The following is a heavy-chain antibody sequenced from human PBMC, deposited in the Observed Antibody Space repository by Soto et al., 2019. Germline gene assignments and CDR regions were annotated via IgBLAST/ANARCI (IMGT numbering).Heavy chain of an antibody. D-gene: IGHD6-19*01. CDR2: IVVVSGST. J-gene: IGHJ1*01. V-gene: IGHV1-58*02. CDR3: SADQPNMAMGWPV. CDR1: GFDFGSFG. Sequence: SVKVSCKASGFDFGSFGIQFLRQTRGRGLEWIGWIVVVSGSTNYARHFQGRVAISRDMSSSTAYLDLSDLKSDDTAVYFCSADQPNMAMGWPVWGRG.